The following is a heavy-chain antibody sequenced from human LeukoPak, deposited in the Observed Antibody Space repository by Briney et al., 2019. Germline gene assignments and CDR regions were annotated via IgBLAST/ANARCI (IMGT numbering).Heavy chain of an antibody. D-gene: IGHD3-16*01. V-gene: IGHV3-66*02. CDR3: AGRRVLDASFDY. CDR2: IYSGDNT. Sequence: PGGSLRLSCAASGFTVSNNYMSWVRQAPGKALERVSVIYSGDNTYYVESVKGRFTISRDNSKNTLFLQMNRLRAEDTAVYYCAGRRVLDASFDYWGQGTLVTVSS. CDR1: GFTVSNNY. J-gene: IGHJ4*02.